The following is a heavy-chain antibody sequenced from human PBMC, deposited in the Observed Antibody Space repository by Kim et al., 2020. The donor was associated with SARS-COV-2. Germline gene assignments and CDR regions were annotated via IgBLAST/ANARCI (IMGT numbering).Heavy chain of an antibody. CDR2: ISWDGDTV. Sequence: GGSLRLSCAASGFTFDDYAMHWVRQPPGKALEWVSLISWDGDTVHYADSVQGRFTISRDNSKNSLDLQMNSLRAEDTALYYCVKDMGYYDSGGYSNYYGMDVWGQGTTVTVSS. J-gene: IGHJ6*02. CDR3: VKDMGYYDSGGYSNYYGMDV. CDR1: GFTFDDYA. D-gene: IGHD3-22*01. V-gene: IGHV3-43D*03.